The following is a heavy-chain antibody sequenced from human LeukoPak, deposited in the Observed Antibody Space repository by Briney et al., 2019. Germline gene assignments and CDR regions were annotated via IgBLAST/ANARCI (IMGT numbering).Heavy chain of an antibody. D-gene: IGHD4-17*01. V-gene: IGHV3-23*01. J-gene: IGHJ4*02. Sequence: GGSLRLSCAASGLTLSSCAMTWVRQAPKGLEWVSGISGSGGSTYYADSVKGRFTISRDNSKNTVYLQMNSLRAEDTAVYYCAKAPNDYGDHGSEYWGQGTLVTVSS. CDR1: GLTLSSCA. CDR2: ISGSGGST. CDR3: AKAPNDYGDHGSEY.